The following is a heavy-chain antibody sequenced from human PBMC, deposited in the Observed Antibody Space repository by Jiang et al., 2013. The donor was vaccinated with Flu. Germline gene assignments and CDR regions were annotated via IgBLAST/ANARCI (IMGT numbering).Heavy chain of an antibody. CDR3: TRMGVGAIGYWGVDV. CDR2: IDWDDDE. CDR1: GFSLNTPGMR. D-gene: IGHD1-26*01. Sequence: KPTQTLTLTCTFSGFSLNTPGMRVSWIRQPPGKAPEWLARIDWDDDEFYSPFLRPRLSISKDTSKNQVVLTMTNMEPADTATYYCTRMGVGAIGYWGVDVWGQGPRSPSP. V-gene: IGHV2-70*04. J-gene: IGHJ6*02.